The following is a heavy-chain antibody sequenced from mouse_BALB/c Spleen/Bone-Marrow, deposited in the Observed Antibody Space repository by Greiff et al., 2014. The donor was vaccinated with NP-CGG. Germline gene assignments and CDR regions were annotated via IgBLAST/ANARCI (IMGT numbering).Heavy chain of an antibody. J-gene: IGHJ3*01. D-gene: IGHD2-4*01. V-gene: IGHV5-17*02. CDR2: IGSGSRTI. CDR3: SRNYDFWFGY. CDR1: GFTFSSFG. Sequence: EVQVVESGGGLVQPGGSRKLSCAASGFTFSSFGMHWIRQAPEKGLEWVAYIGSGSRTIYYADTVRGRFTISRDNPKNTLFLQMTSLRSEDTAMYYCSRNYDFWFGYWGQGTLVTVSA.